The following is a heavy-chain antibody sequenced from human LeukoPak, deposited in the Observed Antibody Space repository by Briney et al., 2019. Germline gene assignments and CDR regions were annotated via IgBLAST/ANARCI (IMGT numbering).Heavy chain of an antibody. Sequence: GGSLRLSCAASGFTFSSYGMSWVRQSIGKGLECVAKIQEDGNEMHYVDSVKGRFTISRDNARNSLYLQMNNLRVEDTAIYYCARDYTGGWNDYWGQGTLVTVSS. D-gene: IGHD7-27*01. CDR1: GFTFSSYG. CDR3: ARDYTGGWNDY. CDR2: IQEDGNEM. V-gene: IGHV3-7*01. J-gene: IGHJ4*02.